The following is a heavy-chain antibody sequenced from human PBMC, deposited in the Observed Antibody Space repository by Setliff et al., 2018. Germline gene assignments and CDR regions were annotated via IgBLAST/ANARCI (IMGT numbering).Heavy chain of an antibody. CDR3: AHRGGYGADSLYYFDV. J-gene: IGHJ4*02. CDR2: IYWDDVK. V-gene: IGHV2-5*02. Sequence: SGPTLVNPTQTLTLTCTFSGFSLSSSGVGVGWIRQPPGKALEWLALIYWDDVKRYSPFLKNRLTITQDTSKNQVVLTLTNMDPVDTATYYCAHRGGYGADSLYYFDVWGQGTLVTVSS. D-gene: IGHD3-10*01. CDR1: GFSLSSSGVG.